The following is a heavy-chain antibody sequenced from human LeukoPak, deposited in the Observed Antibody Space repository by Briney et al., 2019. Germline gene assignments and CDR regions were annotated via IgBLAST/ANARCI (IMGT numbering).Heavy chain of an antibody. D-gene: IGHD1-1*01. CDR2: IHSDGSST. V-gene: IGHV3-74*01. CDR3: ARGNAHAFDI. Sequence: GGPLRLSCAASGVTFSNYWMHWVRQAPGKGLVWVSRIHSDGSSTNSADSVKRRFTISRDDAENTLYLQLNSLRAEDTAVYFCARGNAHAFDIWGQGTMVTVSS. J-gene: IGHJ3*02. CDR1: GVTFSNYW.